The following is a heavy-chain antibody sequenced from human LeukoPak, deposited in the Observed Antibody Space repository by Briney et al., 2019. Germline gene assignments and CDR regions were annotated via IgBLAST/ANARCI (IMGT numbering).Heavy chain of an antibody. Sequence: PSETLSLTCTVSGGSISSYCWSWIRQPPGKGLEWIGYIYYSGSTNYNPSLKSRVTISVDTSKNQFSLKLSSVTAADTAVYYCARGRRYDFEILDYWGQGTLVTVSS. CDR3: ARGRRYDFEILDY. V-gene: IGHV4-59*01. CDR2: IYYSGST. D-gene: IGHD3-3*01. CDR1: GGSISSYC. J-gene: IGHJ4*02.